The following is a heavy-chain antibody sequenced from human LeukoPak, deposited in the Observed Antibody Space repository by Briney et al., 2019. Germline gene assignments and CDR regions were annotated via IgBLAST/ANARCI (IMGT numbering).Heavy chain of an antibody. J-gene: IGHJ6*02. V-gene: IGHV5-51*01. D-gene: IGHD2-15*01. Sequence: NRGESLQISCKGSGYSFTSYWIGWVRQLPGKGLEWMGIIYPGDSDTRYSPSFQGQVTISADKSISTAYLQWSSLKASDTAMYYCARTYCSGGSCYSDDNCYYYYGMDVWGQGTTVTVSS. CDR3: ARTYCSGGSCYSDDNCYYYYGMDV. CDR1: GYSFTSYW. CDR2: IYPGDSDT.